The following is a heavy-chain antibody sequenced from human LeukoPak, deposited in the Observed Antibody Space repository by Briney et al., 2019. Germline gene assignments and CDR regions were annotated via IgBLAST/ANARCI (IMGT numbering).Heavy chain of an antibody. CDR3: AREGGTAMVPYYYFDY. D-gene: IGHD5-18*01. CDR2: IYNSENT. Sequence: SETLSLTCTVSGASISDFYWTWVRQPPGKGLEWVGYIYNSENTYYNPSLKSRVTISVDTSKNQFSLKLSSVTAADTAVYYCAREGGTAMVPYYYFDYWGQGTLVTVSS. CDR1: GASISDFY. J-gene: IGHJ4*02. V-gene: IGHV4-59*01.